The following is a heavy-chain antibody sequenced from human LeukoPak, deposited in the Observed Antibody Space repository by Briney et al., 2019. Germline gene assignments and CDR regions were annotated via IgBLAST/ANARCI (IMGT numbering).Heavy chain of an antibody. CDR3: AKAQYYYDSSGYYNGPFDY. CDR2: ASYDGSNK. J-gene: IGHJ4*02. D-gene: IGHD3-22*01. CDR1: EFTFSSYG. Sequence: GGSLRLSCAASEFTFSSYGMHWVRQAPGKGLEWVAVASYDGSNKYYADSVKGRFTISRDNSKNTLYLQMNSLRAEDTAVYYCAKAQYYYDSSGYYNGPFDYWGQGTLVTVSS. V-gene: IGHV3-30*18.